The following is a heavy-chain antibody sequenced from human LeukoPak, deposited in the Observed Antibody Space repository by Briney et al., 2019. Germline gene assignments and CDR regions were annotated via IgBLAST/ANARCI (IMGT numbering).Heavy chain of an antibody. Sequence: GGSLRLSCAASGFTVSSNYMSWVRQGPTKGLEWVSVIYSGGSTYYADSVKGRFTISRDNSKNTLYLQMNSLRAEDTAVYYCARVGLGGYFDWLFFDYWGQGTLVTVSS. J-gene: IGHJ4*02. CDR2: IYSGGST. CDR1: GFTVSSNY. CDR3: ARVGLGGYFDWLFFDY. D-gene: IGHD3-9*01. V-gene: IGHV3-53*01.